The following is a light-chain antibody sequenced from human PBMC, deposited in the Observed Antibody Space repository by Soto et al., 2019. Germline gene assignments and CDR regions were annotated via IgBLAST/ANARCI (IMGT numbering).Light chain of an antibody. CDR1: HSITTH. CDR3: QQSFT. CDR2: AAS. J-gene: IGKJ5*01. Sequence: DIQMPQSPSSLSASVGDRVTISCRASHSITTHLNWYQQKPGEAPKLLIYAASSLTSGVPSRFSGGGCGPHFSLAVRSLQPVDFDTYDYQQSFTFDYGTRVEIK. V-gene: IGKV1-39*01.